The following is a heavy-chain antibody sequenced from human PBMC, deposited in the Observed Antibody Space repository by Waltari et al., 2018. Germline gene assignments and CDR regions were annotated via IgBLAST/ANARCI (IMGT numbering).Heavy chain of an antibody. CDR2: IYWNDDK. CDR3: ARLYYDFWSGYYFGY. J-gene: IGHJ4*02. CDR1: GFSLSTSGVG. Sequence: QITLKESGPTLVKPTQTLTLTCTFSGFSLSTSGVGVGWFRQPPGKALEWLALIYWNDDKRYSQTLKSRLTITKDTSKNQVVLTITNMDPVDTATYYCARLYYDFWSGYYFGYWGQGTLVTVSS. V-gene: IGHV2-5*01. D-gene: IGHD3-3*01.